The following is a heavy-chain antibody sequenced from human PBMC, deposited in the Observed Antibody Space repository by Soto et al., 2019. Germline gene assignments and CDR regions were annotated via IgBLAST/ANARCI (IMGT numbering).Heavy chain of an antibody. Sequence: GGSLRLSCVGTGLNFDDFAMHWVRQAPGKGLEWVSGITWNSRVLAYADSVKGRFTISRDNARNSLYLQMDSLRAEDTAVYYCARDVIDLFGMDVWGQGTTVTVSS. CDR3: ARDVIDLFGMDV. V-gene: IGHV3-9*01. CDR2: ITWNSRVL. J-gene: IGHJ6*02. CDR1: GLNFDDFA.